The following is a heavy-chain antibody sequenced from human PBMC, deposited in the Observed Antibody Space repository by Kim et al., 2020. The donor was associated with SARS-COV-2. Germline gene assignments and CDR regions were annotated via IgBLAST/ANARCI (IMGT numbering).Heavy chain of an antibody. CDR3: ARGPYDFWSDLPYYGMDV. J-gene: IGHJ6*02. V-gene: IGHV4-31*03. D-gene: IGHD3-3*01. Sequence: SETLSLTCTVSGGSISSGGYYWSWIRQHPGKGLEWIGYIYYSGSTYYNPSLKSRVTISVDTSKNQFSLKLSSVTAADTAVYYCARGPYDFWSDLPYYGMDVWGQGTTVTVSS. CDR1: GGSISSGGYY. CDR2: IYYSGST.